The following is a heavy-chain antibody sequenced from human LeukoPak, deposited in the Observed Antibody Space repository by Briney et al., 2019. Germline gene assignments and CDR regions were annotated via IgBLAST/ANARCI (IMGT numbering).Heavy chain of an antibody. CDR3: ARGSTRQPVPSTNAFDI. Sequence: SETLSLTCTVSGGSISSYYWSWIRQPPGKGLEWIGYIYYSGSTNYNPSLKSRVTISVDTSKNQFSLKLSSVTAADTAVYYCARGSTRQPVPSTNAFDIWGQGTMVTVSS. CDR2: IYYSGST. J-gene: IGHJ3*02. D-gene: IGHD1-14*01. V-gene: IGHV4-59*12. CDR1: GGSISSYY.